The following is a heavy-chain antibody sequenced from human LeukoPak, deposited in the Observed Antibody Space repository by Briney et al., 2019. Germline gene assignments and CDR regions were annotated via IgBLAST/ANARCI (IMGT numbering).Heavy chain of an antibody. CDR2: INPRSGGT. D-gene: IGHD4-17*01. J-gene: IGHJ6*03. V-gene: IGHV1-2*02. Sequence: ASVKVSCKASGYTFTGYYMHWVRQAPGQGLEWMGWINPRSGGTNYAQKFQGRVTMTRDTSISTAYMELSSLRSDDTAVYYCAREGDYDYYYYYSYMDLWGKGTTVTISS. CDR3: AREGDYDYYYYYSYMDL. CDR1: GYTFTGYY.